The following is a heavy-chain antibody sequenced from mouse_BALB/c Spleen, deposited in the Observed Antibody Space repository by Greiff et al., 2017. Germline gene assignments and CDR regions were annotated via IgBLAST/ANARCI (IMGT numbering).Heavy chain of an antibody. Sequence: AGGSMKLSCVASGFTFSNYWMNWVRQSPEKGLEWVAEIRLKSNNYATHYAESVKGRFTISRDDSKSSVYLQMNNLRAEDTGIYYCTRDGSSYEDFDYWGQGTTLTVSS. V-gene: IGHV6-6*02. CDR2: IRLKSNNYAT. D-gene: IGHD1-1*01. CDR3: TRDGSSYEDFDY. J-gene: IGHJ2*01. CDR1: GFTFSNYW.